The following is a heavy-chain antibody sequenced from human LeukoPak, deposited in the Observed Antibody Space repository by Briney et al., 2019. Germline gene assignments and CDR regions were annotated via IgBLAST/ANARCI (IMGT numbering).Heavy chain of an antibody. Sequence: PGGSLRLSCAASGFTFSSYAMSWVRQAPGKGLEWVSTISGSGSSTYYADSGKGRFTISRDNPKNTLYLQMNSLRAEDTAVYYCVKDSGYYYKSFDYWGQGTLVTVSS. D-gene: IGHD3-22*01. CDR2: ISGSGSST. CDR1: GFTFSSYA. V-gene: IGHV3-23*01. J-gene: IGHJ4*02. CDR3: VKDSGYYYKSFDY.